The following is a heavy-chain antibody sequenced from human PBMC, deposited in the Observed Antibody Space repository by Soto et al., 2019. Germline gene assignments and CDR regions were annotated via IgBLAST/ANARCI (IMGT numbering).Heavy chain of an antibody. CDR1: GYTFTSYA. D-gene: IGHD3-3*01. J-gene: IGHJ6*02. V-gene: IGHV1-3*01. Sequence: ASVKVSCKASGYTFTSYAMHWVRQAPGQRLEWMGWINAGNGNTKYSQKFQGRVTITRDTSASTAYMELSSPRSEDTAVYYCATTIFGVVIIDYYYYGMDVWGQGTTVTVS. CDR3: ATTIFGVVIIDYYYYGMDV. CDR2: INAGNGNT.